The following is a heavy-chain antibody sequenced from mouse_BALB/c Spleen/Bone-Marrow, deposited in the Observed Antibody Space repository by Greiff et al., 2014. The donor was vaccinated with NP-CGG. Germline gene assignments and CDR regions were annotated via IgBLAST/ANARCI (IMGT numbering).Heavy chain of an antibody. J-gene: IGHJ3*01. CDR1: GYSISSYW. CDR2: IDPSDSET. D-gene: IGHD1-2*01. V-gene: IGHV1S126*01. CDR3: APHYYGYAWFAY. Sequence: VHLVESGPQLVRPGASVKISCEASGYSISSYWMHWVKQRPGQGLEWIGMIDPSDSETRLNQKFKDKATLTVDKSSSTAYMQLNSPTSEDSAVYYCAPHYYGYAWFAYWGQGTLVTVSA.